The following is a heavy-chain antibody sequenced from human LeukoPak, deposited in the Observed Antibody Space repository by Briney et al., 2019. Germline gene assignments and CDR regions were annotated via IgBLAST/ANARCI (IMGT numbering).Heavy chain of an antibody. Sequence: SETLSLTCAVYGGSFSGHYWRWIRQPPGKGLEWIGEINHSESTNYNPSLKSRVTISVDTSKNQFSLKLTSVTAADTAVYYCARTLWRGVTTYNWFDCWGQGTLVTVSS. J-gene: IGHJ5*01. CDR2: INHSEST. D-gene: IGHD4-17*01. CDR1: GGSFSGHY. CDR3: ARTLWRGVTTYNWFDC. V-gene: IGHV4-34*01.